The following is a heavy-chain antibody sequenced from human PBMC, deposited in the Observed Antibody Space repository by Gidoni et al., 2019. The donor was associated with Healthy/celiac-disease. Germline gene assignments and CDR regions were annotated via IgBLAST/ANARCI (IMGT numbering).Heavy chain of an antibody. CDR1: GLTCSSYA. D-gene: IGHD3-3*01. CDR2: ISGSGGST. CDR3: AKPPYDFWNRGFDY. Sequence: EVQLLESGGGLVQPGGSLRLSCAASGLTCSSYAMSWVRQAPGKGLEWVSAISGSGGSTYYADSVKGRFTISRDNSKNTLYLQMNSLRAEDTAVYYCAKPPYDFWNRGFDYWGQGTLVTVSS. J-gene: IGHJ4*02. V-gene: IGHV3-23*01.